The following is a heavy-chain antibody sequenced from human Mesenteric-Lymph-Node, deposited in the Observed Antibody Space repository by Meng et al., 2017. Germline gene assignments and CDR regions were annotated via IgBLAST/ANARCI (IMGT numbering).Heavy chain of an antibody. J-gene: IGHJ4*02. D-gene: IGHD6-19*01. Sequence: GESLKISCAASGFTFSSYAMSWVRQAPGKGLEWVSAISGSGGSTYYADSVKGRFTISRDNSKTTLYLQMNSLRAEDTAVYYCAKRGAVAGTWWDYWGQGTLVTVSS. CDR1: GFTFSSYA. CDR3: AKRGAVAGTWWDY. V-gene: IGHV3-23*01. CDR2: ISGSGGST.